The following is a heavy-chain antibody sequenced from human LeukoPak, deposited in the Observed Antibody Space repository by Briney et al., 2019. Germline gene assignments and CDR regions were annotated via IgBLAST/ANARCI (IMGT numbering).Heavy chain of an antibody. Sequence: GGSLRLSCAASGFTFDDYGMSWVRQAPGKGLEWVSGVSWNGDSTGYADSVKGRFTISRDNAKNSLYLQMNSLRAEDTAVYYCASYYYDSSGYPGDYWGQGTLVTVSS. J-gene: IGHJ4*02. D-gene: IGHD3-22*01. V-gene: IGHV3-20*04. CDR1: GFTFDDYG. CDR3: ASYYYDSSGYPGDY. CDR2: VSWNGDST.